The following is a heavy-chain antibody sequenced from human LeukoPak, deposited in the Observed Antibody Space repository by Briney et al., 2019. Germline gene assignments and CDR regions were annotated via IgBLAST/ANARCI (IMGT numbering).Heavy chain of an antibody. D-gene: IGHD2-2*01. Sequence: GGSLRLSCAASGFTFSSYSMNWVRQAPGKGLEWVSSISSSSSYIYYADSVKGRFTISRDNAKNSLYLQMNSLRAEDTAVYYCARVVVVPAVIGHPIAFDIWGQGTMVTVSS. CDR2: ISSSSSYI. CDR1: GFTFSSYS. J-gene: IGHJ3*02. CDR3: ARVVVVPAVIGHPIAFDI. V-gene: IGHV3-21*01.